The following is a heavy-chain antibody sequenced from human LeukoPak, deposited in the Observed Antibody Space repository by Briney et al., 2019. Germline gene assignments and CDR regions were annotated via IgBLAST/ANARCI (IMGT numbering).Heavy chain of an antibody. Sequence: SETLSLTRTVSGGSISSCYWSWIRQPPGKGLEWIGYIYYSGSTNYNPSLKSRVTISVDTSKNQFSLKLSSVTAADTAVYYCARDMSLAAAGIDYWGQGTLVTVSS. V-gene: IGHV4-59*01. CDR2: IYYSGST. J-gene: IGHJ4*02. D-gene: IGHD6-13*01. CDR1: GGSISSCY. CDR3: ARDMSLAAAGIDY.